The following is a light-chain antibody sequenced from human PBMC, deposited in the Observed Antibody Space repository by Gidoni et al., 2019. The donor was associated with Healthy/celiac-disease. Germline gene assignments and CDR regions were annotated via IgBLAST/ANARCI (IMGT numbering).Light chain of an antibody. J-gene: IGLJ2*01. V-gene: IGLV1-44*01. CDR3: AAWDDSLHVV. CDR1: SSNIGSNT. Sequence: QSVLTQPPSASGTPGQRVTISCSGSSSNIGSNTVNLYQQLPGTAPKLLIYSNNQRPSGVPDRFSGSKSGTSASLAISGLQSEDEADYYCAAWDDSLHVVFGGGTKLTVL. CDR2: SNN.